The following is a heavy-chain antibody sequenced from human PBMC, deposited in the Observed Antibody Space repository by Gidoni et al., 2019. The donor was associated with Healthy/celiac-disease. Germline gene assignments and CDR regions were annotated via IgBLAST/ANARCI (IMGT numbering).Heavy chain of an antibody. CDR1: GGSISSGGYS. CDR2: IYHSGST. CDR3: ARALAIFGVVNWFDP. V-gene: IGHV4-30-2*01. J-gene: IGHJ5*02. D-gene: IGHD3-3*01. Sequence: QLQLQESGSGLVKPSQTLSLTCAVSGGSISSGGYSWSWIRQPPGKGLEWIGYIYHSGSTYYNPSLKSRVTISVDRSKNQFSLKLSSVTAADTAVYYCARALAIFGVVNWFDPWGQGTLVTVSS.